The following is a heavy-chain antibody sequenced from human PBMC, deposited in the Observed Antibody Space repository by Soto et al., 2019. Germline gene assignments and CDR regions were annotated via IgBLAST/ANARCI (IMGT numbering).Heavy chain of an antibody. CDR3: ARDFAYFDS. CDR1: GGSFKSGSYS. D-gene: IGHD3-3*01. CDR2: VYHHGRT. V-gene: IGHV4-61*01. J-gene: IGHJ4*02. Sequence: QVQLQESGPGLVKPSETLSLTCTVSGGSFKSGSYSWSWIRQPPGKGLEWVGYVYHHGRTSYTPSLKRRVSISFDTSKNQSSLNLDSVTAADTAVYFCARDFAYFDSWGQGTLVTVSS.